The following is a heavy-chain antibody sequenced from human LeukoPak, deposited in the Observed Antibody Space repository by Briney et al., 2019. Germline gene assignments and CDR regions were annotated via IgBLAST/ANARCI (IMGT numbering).Heavy chain of an antibody. V-gene: IGHV3-48*04. Sequence: PGGSLRLSCAASGFTLSTYSMNWVRQAPGERLEWGSYISSSSTTIYYADSVKGRFTISRDNAKNSLYLQMNSLRAEDTAVYYCSRQMSGGGIPPWGQGTLVTVSS. D-gene: IGHD3-16*02. CDR2: ISSSSTTI. CDR1: GFTLSTYS. CDR3: SRQMSGGGIPP. J-gene: IGHJ5*02.